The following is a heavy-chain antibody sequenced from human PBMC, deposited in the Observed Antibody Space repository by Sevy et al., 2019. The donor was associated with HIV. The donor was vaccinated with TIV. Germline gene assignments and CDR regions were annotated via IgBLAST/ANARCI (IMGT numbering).Heavy chain of an antibody. V-gene: IGHV4-38-2*02. Sequence: SETLSLTCAVSGYSISSGYYWGWIRQPPGKGLEWIGSIYYSGSTYYNPSIKSRVTISVDTSKNQFSLKLSSVTAADTAVYYCARDLGSGWPDYYYYYMDVWGKGTTVTVSS. J-gene: IGHJ6*03. CDR1: GYSISSGYY. CDR3: ARDLGSGWPDYYYYYMDV. D-gene: IGHD6-19*01. CDR2: IYYSGST.